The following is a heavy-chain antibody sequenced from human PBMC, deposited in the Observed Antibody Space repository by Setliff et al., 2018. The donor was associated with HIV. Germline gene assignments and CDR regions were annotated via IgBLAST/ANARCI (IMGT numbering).Heavy chain of an antibody. J-gene: IGHJ4*02. CDR1: NFSISSTYY. D-gene: IGHD3-3*01. CDR2: LYHGGST. V-gene: IGHV4-38-2*01. CDR3: VSTRGLGNTWSGRFDY. Sequence: SETLSLTCVVSNFSISSTYYWGWFRQSPEKGLEWIGSLYHGGSTYYTPSLKSRVTMSVDTSKNQFSLKLTSVTAADAALYYCVSTRGLGNTWSGRFDYWGQGTLVTV.